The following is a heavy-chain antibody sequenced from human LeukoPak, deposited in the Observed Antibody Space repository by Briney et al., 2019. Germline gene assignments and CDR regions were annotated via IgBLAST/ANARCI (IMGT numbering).Heavy chain of an antibody. Sequence: GGSLRLSCAASGFTFSSYGMPWVRQAPGKGLELVAVISYDGSNKYYADSVKGRFTISRDNSKNTLYLQMNSLKVEDTATYYCGKEGGAWGQGTKVTVSS. CDR2: ISYDGSNK. V-gene: IGHV3-30*18. D-gene: IGHD3-16*01. CDR3: GKEGGA. CDR1: GFTFSSYG. J-gene: IGHJ5*02.